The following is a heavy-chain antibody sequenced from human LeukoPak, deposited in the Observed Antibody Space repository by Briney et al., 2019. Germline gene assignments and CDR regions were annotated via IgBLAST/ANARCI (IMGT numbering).Heavy chain of an antibody. CDR2: IDPSDSYT. D-gene: IGHD6-13*01. CDR1: GYSFPSYW. CDR3: ARRNRYTWYSFDY. V-gene: IGHV5-10-1*01. J-gene: IGHJ4*02. Sequence: GESLRISCKGSGYSFPSYWITWVRQMPGKGLEWMGSIDPSDSYTNYSPSFQGHVTISVDKSISTAFLQWSSLKASDTAMYYCARRNRYTWYSFDYWGQGTLVTVSS.